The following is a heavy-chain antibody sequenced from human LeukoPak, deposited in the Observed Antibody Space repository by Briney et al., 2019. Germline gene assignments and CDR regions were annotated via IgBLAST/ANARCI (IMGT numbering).Heavy chain of an antibody. J-gene: IGHJ2*01. CDR1: GDSVSSSSAT. Sequence: SQTLSLTCAISGDSVSSSSATWNWIRQSPSRGLEWLGRTYYKSKWYNDYAVSVKSQITISPDTSRNQFSLQLNSATPEDTAVYYCARDPSGGFRWYFDLWGRGTLVTVSS. V-gene: IGHV6-1*01. CDR2: TYYKSKWYN. D-gene: IGHD2-15*01. CDR3: ARDPSGGFRWYFDL.